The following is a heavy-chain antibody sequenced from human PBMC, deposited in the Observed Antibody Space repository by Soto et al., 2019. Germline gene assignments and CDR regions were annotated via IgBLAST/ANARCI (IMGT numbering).Heavy chain of an antibody. J-gene: IGHJ5*02. V-gene: IGHV4-61*01. CDR1: GGSVSSGSYY. Sequence: SETLSLTCTVSGGSVSSGSYYWSWIRQPPGKGLEWLGYISQSGATYYNPSLERRVTISMDTSKNAFSLNLSSVTADDTAVYYCARGIWNIEEMIYGFYFDPWGQGTLVTVSS. CDR3: ARGIWNIEEMIYGFYFDP. D-gene: IGHD2-8*01. CDR2: ISQSGAT.